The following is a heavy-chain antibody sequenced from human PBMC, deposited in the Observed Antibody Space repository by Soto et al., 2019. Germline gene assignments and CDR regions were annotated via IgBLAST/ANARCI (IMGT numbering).Heavy chain of an antibody. CDR3: ARQISNLRYCYYGMYV. CDR2: IYPGDSDT. CDR1: GYTFTEYW. D-gene: IGHD4-4*01. J-gene: IGHJ6*02. Sequence: RGDSLNLSCKGSGYTFTEYWIGWVRQLPGKGLEWMGIIYPGDSDTRYSPSFQGHVTITVDKSTNTAYLQWNTLRASDTAMYYCARQISNLRYCYYGMYVWGQVTTV. V-gene: IGHV5-51*01.